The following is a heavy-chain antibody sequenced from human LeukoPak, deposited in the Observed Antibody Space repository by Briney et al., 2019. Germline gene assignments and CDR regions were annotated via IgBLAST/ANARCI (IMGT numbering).Heavy chain of an antibody. CDR3: AKDIYPNYGGGPFDY. CDR1: GFTFDDYA. J-gene: IGHJ4*02. V-gene: IGHV3-9*01. Sequence: GRSLRLSCAASGFTFDDYAMHWVRQAPGKGLEWVSGISWNSGSIGYAHSVKGRFTISRDNAKNSLYLQMNSLRAEDTALYYCAKDIYPNYGGGPFDYWGQGTLVTVSS. D-gene: IGHD4/OR15-4a*01. CDR2: ISWNSGSI.